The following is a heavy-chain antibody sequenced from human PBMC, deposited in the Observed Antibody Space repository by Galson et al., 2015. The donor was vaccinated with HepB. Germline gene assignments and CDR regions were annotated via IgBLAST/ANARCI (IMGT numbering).Heavy chain of an antibody. V-gene: IGHV3-23*01. Sequence: SLRLSCAASGFTFSSYTMTWVRQAPGKGPEWVSSIGGDGRATYSADSVRGRFTISRDNSKNTLYLQIDNLRAEDTALYYCAKGGDRNYVSGNFDYWGQGTLVTVSS. D-gene: IGHD1-14*01. CDR2: IGGDGRAT. CDR1: GFTFSSYT. J-gene: IGHJ4*02. CDR3: AKGGDRNYVSGNFDY.